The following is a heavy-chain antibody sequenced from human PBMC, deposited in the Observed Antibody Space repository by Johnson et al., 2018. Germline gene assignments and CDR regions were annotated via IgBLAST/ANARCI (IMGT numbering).Heavy chain of an antibody. CDR3: ARGAALVVPASRNYYYYGMDV. J-gene: IGHJ6*02. D-gene: IGHD2-2*01. CDR1: GFTFRSYN. CDR2: ISSSSGTI. Sequence: VQPGGSLRPSCSAAGFTFRSYNMNWVRQAPGKGLEWVSYISSSSGTIYYAASVKGRFTISRDNSKNTLYLQMNSLRAEDTAVYYCARGAALVVPASRNYYYYGMDVWGQGTTVTVSS. V-gene: IGHV3-48*01.